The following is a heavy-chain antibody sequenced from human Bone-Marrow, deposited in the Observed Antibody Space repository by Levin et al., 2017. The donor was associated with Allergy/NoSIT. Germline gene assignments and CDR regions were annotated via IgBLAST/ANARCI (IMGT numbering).Heavy chain of an antibody. Sequence: GESLKISCAASGFTFSSYGMHWVRQAPGKGLEWVAVIWYDGSNKYYADSVKGRFTISRDNSKNTLYLQMNSLRAEDTAVYYCARPRGPFWSGYYIGASYYDGMDVWGQGTTVTVSS. CDR3: ARPRGPFWSGYYIGASYYDGMDV. D-gene: IGHD3-3*01. V-gene: IGHV3-33*01. J-gene: IGHJ6*02. CDR2: IWYDGSNK. CDR1: GFTFSSYG.